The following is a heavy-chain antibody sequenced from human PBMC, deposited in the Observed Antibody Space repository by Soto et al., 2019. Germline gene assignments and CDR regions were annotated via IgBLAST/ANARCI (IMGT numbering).Heavy chain of an antibody. CDR2: ISYDGSNK. Sequence: QVQLVESGGGVAQPGRSLRLSCAASGFTFSSYAMHWVRQAPGKGLEWVAVISYDGSNKYYADSVKGRFTISRDNSKNTLYLQMNSLRAEDTAVYYCARGEWLVRPPGFDYWGQGTLVTVSS. CDR1: GFTFSSYA. D-gene: IGHD6-19*01. J-gene: IGHJ4*02. V-gene: IGHV3-30-3*01. CDR3: ARGEWLVRPPGFDY.